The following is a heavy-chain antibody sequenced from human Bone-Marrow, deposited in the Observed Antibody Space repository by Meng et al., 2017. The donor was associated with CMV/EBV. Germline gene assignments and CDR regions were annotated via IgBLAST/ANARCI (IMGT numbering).Heavy chain of an antibody. CDR1: GGSISSSNW. CDR2: IYHSGST. V-gene: IGHV4-4*02. CDR3: ARTSTWFGTDYYFDY. J-gene: IGHJ4*02. D-gene: IGHD3-10*01. Sequence: SETLSLTCAVSGGSISSSNWWSWVRQPPGKGLEWIGEIYHSGSTNYNPSLKSRVTISVDKSKNQFSLKLSSVTAADTAVYYCARTSTWFGTDYYFDYWGQGTLVTVSS.